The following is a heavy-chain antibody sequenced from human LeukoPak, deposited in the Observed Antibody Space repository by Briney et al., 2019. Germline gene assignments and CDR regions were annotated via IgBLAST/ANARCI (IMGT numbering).Heavy chain of an antibody. CDR1: GYTFTGYY. V-gene: IGHV1-2*02. D-gene: IGHD6-13*01. Sequence: ASVKVSCKASGYTFTGYYMHWVRQAPGQGLEWMGWINPNSGGTNYARKFQGRVTMTRDTSISTAYMELSRLRSDDTAVYYCARSWSGYSSSWYLYWGQGTLVTVSS. CDR3: ARSWSGYSSSWYLY. J-gene: IGHJ4*02. CDR2: INPNSGGT.